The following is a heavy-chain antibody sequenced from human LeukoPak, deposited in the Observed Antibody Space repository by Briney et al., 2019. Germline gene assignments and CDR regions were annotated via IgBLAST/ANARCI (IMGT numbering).Heavy chain of an antibody. CDR2: MNPNSGNT. CDR1: GYTFTSYD. V-gene: IGHV1-8*03. Sequence: ASVKVSCKASGYTFTSYDINWVRQATGQGLEWMGWMNPNSGNTGYAQKFQGRVTITRNTSISTAYMELSSLRSEDTAVYYCARGQYVYVFWGGYYPGGGGDYYYYMDVWGKGTTVTVSS. D-gene: IGHD3-3*01. CDR3: ARGQYVYVFWGGYYPGGGGDYYYYMDV. J-gene: IGHJ6*03.